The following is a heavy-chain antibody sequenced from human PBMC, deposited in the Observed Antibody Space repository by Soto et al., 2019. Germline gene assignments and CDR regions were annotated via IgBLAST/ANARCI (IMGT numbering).Heavy chain of an antibody. CDR1: GFTFRSYG. D-gene: IGHD6-13*01. Sequence: QVQLVESGGGVVQPGRSLRLSCAASGFTFRSYGMHWVRQAPGKGLGWLAVISYDGGNIYYTDSVKGRFTISRDNSKNTLYLQMNSLRAEDTAMYYCAKDGDVAAAGYYFDYWGQGTLVTVSS. CDR2: ISYDGGNI. J-gene: IGHJ4*02. CDR3: AKDGDVAAAGYYFDY. V-gene: IGHV3-30*18.